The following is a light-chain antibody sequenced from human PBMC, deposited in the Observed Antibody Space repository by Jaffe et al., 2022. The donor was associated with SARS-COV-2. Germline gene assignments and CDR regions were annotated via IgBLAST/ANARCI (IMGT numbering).Light chain of an antibody. V-gene: IGLV1-51*01. CDR3: GTWDSSLNAEV. Sequence: QSVLTQSPSVSAAPGQKVTISCSGGSSNIGNNYVSWYQQLPGTAPKLLISENNKRPSGIPDRFSGSKSGASATLDITGLQTGDEAVYYCGTWDSSLNAEVFATGTKVTVL. CDR1: SSNIGNNY. CDR2: ENN. J-gene: IGLJ1*01.